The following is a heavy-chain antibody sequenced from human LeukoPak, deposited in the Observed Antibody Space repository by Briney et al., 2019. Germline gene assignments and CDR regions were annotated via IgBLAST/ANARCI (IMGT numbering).Heavy chain of an antibody. CDR2: IRGSGGST. J-gene: IGHJ4*02. CDR1: GFTFDDYA. V-gene: IGHV3-23*01. Sequence: PGRSLRLSCAASGFTFDDYAMSWVRQAPGKGLEWVSAIRGSGGSTYYADSVKGRFTISRDNSKNTLYLQMNSLRAEDTAVYYCAKDPWRFYYDSSGHVYYFDYWGQGTLVTVSS. CDR3: AKDPWRFYYDSSGHVYYFDY. D-gene: IGHD3-22*01.